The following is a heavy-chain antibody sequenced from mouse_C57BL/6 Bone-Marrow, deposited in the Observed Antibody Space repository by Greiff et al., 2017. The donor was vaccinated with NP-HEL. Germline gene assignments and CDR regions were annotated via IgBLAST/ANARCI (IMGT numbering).Heavy chain of an antibody. CDR1: GYSITSGYY. Sequence: EVKLEESGPGLVKPSQSLSLTCSVTGYSITSGYYWNWIRQFPGNKLEWMGYISYDGSNKYNPSLKNRISITRDTSKNSFFLKVKSVTTEYTATYYCASIITTVVDSYYFDYWGQGTTLTVSS. J-gene: IGHJ2*01. CDR3: ASIITTVVDSYYFDY. CDR2: ISYDGSN. V-gene: IGHV3-6*01. D-gene: IGHD1-1*01.